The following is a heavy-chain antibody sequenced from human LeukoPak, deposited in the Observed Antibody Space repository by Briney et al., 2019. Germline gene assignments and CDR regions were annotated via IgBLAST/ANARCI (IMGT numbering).Heavy chain of an antibody. D-gene: IGHD4-23*01. CDR3: AGYGGHLSMWFDP. CDR2: IYYSGST. CDR1: GGSISSSSYY. J-gene: IGHJ5*02. V-gene: IGHV4-39*07. Sequence: SETLSLTCTVSGGSISSSSYYWGWIRQPPGKGLEWIGSIYYSGSTYYNPSLKSRVTISVDTSKNQFSLKLSSVTAADTAVYYCAGYGGHLSMWFDPWGQGTLVTVSS.